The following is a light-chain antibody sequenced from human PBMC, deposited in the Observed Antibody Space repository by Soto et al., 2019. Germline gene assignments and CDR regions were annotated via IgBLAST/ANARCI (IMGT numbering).Light chain of an antibody. Sequence: DIQMTQSPSTLSASVGDRVTITCRASQSIARWVAWYQQKPGQAPKLLIYDASTLESGVPSRFSGSGSGTEFTLTIISLQPEDFATYYCQQYNSYWTFGPGTKVEIK. J-gene: IGKJ1*01. V-gene: IGKV1-5*01. CDR2: DAS. CDR3: QQYNSYWT. CDR1: QSIARW.